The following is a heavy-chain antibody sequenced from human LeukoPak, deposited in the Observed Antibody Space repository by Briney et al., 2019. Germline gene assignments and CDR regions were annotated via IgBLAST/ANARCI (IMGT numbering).Heavy chain of an antibody. Sequence: ASVKVSCKASGGTFSSYAISWVRQAPGQGLEWMGRIIPILGIANYAQKFQGRVTITADKSTSTAYMKLSSLRSEDTAVYYCARNYCSSTSCYRYPYYYYGMDVWGQGTTVTVSS. CDR2: IIPILGIA. J-gene: IGHJ6*02. D-gene: IGHD2-2*01. V-gene: IGHV1-69*04. CDR1: GGTFSSYA. CDR3: ARNYCSSTSCYRYPYYYYGMDV.